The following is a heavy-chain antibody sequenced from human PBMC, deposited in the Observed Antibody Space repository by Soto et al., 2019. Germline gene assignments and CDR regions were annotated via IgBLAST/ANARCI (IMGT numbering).Heavy chain of an antibody. V-gene: IGHV3-9*01. CDR3: AKDFSDIWDYRRDFDY. Sequence: GGSLRLSCAASGFTFDDYAMHWVRQAPGKGLEWVSSISWNSGSIGYADSVKGRFTISRDNAKNSLYLQMNSLRAEDTALYYCAKDFSDIWDYRRDFDYWGQGTLVTVSS. J-gene: IGHJ4*02. CDR2: ISWNSGSI. CDR1: GFTFDDYA. D-gene: IGHD1-7*01.